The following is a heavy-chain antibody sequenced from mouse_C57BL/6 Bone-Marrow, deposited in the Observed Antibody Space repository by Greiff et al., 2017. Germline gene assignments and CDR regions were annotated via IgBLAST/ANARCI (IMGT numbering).Heavy chain of an antibody. Sequence: VQLQQSGPELVKPGASVKLSCKASGYTFTSYDINWVQQRPGQGLEWIGWIYPRDGSTKYNEKFKGKVTLTVDTSSSTAYMELHSLTSEDSAVSFCARIEFDGSSGDWYFDVWGTGTTVTVSS. D-gene: IGHD1-1*01. CDR3: ARIEFDGSSGDWYFDV. CDR2: IYPRDGST. J-gene: IGHJ1*03. V-gene: IGHV1-85*01. CDR1: GYTFTSYD.